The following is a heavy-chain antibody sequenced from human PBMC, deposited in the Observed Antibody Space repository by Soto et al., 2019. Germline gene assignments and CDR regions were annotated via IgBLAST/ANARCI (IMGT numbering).Heavy chain of an antibody. CDR2: IYYSGST. D-gene: IGHD3-3*01. Sequence: QVQLQESGPGLVKPSETLSLTCTVSGGSISSYYWSWIRQPPGKGLEWIGYIYYSGSTNYNPALKSRVTISVDTSKNQFSLKLSSVTAADTAVYYCARGNDFWSGHHFYYYYMDVWGKGTTVTVSS. CDR3: ARGNDFWSGHHFYYYYMDV. V-gene: IGHV4-59*01. CDR1: GGSISSYY. J-gene: IGHJ6*03.